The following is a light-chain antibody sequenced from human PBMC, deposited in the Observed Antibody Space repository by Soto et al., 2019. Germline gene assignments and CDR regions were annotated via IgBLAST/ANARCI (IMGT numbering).Light chain of an antibody. Sequence: DVVMTQSPLSLPVTLGQPASISCRSSQSLVHSDGNTYLNWFQQRPGHSPRRLIYKVSTRDSGVPDRFSGSGSGTDFTLRISSVEAEDVGVYYGMQGTHWPFTFGQGTKLESK. CDR3: MQGTHWPFT. CDR2: KVS. J-gene: IGKJ2*01. CDR1: QSLVHSDGNTY. V-gene: IGKV2-30*02.